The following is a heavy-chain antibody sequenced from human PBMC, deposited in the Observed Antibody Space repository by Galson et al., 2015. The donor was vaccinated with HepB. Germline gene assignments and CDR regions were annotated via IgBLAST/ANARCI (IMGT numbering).Heavy chain of an antibody. V-gene: IGHV3-48*02. J-gene: IGHJ4*02. D-gene: IGHD1-26*01. CDR2: ISSGSTVI. CDR3: AKVQSGSYFYLDS. CDR1: GFTFSSFS. Sequence: SLRLSCAASGFTFSSFSMNWVRQAPGKGLEWVSYISSGSTVIYYADSVRGRFTISRDNAKSSLYLQMNSLRHEDTAVYYCAKVQSGSYFYLDSWGQGTLVTVSS.